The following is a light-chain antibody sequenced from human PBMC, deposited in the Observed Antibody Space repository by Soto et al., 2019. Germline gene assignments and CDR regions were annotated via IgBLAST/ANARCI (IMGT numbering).Light chain of an antibody. V-gene: IGKV1-39*01. CDR2: AAS. J-gene: IGKJ1*01. CDR1: QSIDSY. CDR3: QQSDSYPPT. Sequence: DIQMTQSPSTLCASVGDRVAITCRASQSIDSYLNWYQQTEGKAPKLLIFAASSLQSGVPSRFSGSGSGTDFTLPISSLQPEDFETYYCQQSDSYPPTFGQGTKVDIK.